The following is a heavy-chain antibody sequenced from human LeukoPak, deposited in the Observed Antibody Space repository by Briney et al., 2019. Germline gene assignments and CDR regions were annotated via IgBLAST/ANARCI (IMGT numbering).Heavy chain of an antibody. D-gene: IGHD1-26*01. CDR2: IKLDGSDK. J-gene: IGHJ4*02. CDR3: ARGGSYPDH. CDR1: GFTFTNYW. Sequence: GGSLRLSCAASGFTFTNYWMSWVRQAPGKGLEWVAHIKLDGSDKYYVDSVRGRFTISRDNAKNSLYLQMNSLRAEDTAVYYCARGGSYPDHWGQGTLVTVSS. V-gene: IGHV3-7*01.